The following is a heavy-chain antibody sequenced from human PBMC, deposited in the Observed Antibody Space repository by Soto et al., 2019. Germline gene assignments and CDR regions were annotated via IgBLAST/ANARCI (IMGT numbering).Heavy chain of an antibody. V-gene: IGHV3-30*18. J-gene: IGHJ4*02. Sequence: QVQLVESGGGVVQPGRSLRLSCAASGFTFSSYGMHWVRQAPGKGLEWVAVISYDGSNKYYADSVKGRFTISRDNSKNTLYLQMNSLRAEDTAVHYCAKDFRGGSSSDYWGQGTLVTVSS. CDR1: GFTFSSYG. CDR2: ISYDGSNK. D-gene: IGHD6-6*01. CDR3: AKDFRGGSSSDY.